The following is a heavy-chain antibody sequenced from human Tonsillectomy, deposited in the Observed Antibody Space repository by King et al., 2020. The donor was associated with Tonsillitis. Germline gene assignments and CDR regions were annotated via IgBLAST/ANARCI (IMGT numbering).Heavy chain of an antibody. V-gene: IGHV3-30-3*01. CDR3: ARPLNPYYYYFMGV. D-gene: IGHD1-14*01. Sequence: VQLVESGGGVVQPGRSLRLSCAASGFTFSDYAMHWVRQAPGKGLEWVAVISYDGSNKYYADSVKGRFTISRDNSKNTLYLQMNSLRAEDTAVYYCARPLNPYYYYFMGVWGNGTTVTVSS. J-gene: IGHJ6*03. CDR2: ISYDGSNK. CDR1: GFTFSDYA.